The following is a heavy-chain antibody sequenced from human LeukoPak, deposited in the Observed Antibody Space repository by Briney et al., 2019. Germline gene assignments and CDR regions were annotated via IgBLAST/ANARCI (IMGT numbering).Heavy chain of an antibody. CDR1: GFTFSSYA. D-gene: IGHD2-15*01. CDR2: ISGSGGST. V-gene: IGHV3-23*01. CDR3: AKGGYCSGGSCYSLDAFDI. Sequence: GGSLRLSCAASGFTFSSYAMSWVRLAPGKGLEWVSAISGSGGSTYYADSVKGRFTISRDNSKNTLYLQMNSLRAEDTAVYYCAKGGYCSGGSCYSLDAFDIWGQGTMVTVSS. J-gene: IGHJ3*02.